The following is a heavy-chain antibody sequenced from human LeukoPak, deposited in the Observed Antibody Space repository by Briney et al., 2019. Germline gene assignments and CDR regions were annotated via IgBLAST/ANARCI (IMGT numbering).Heavy chain of an antibody. CDR3: ARVISGWGFDY. V-gene: IGHV3-21*01. Sequence: GGSLRLSCAPSGFTFSSYSMNWVRQAPGKGLEWVSSISSSSSYIYYAASVKGRCTISRDNAQNSLYLQMNSLRAEDTAVYYCARVISGWGFDYWGQGTLVTVSS. J-gene: IGHJ4*02. D-gene: IGHD6-19*01. CDR1: GFTFSSYS. CDR2: ISSSSSYI.